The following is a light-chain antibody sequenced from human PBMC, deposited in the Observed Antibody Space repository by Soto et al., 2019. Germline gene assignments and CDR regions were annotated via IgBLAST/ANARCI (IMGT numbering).Light chain of an antibody. V-gene: IGKV3-11*01. Sequence: EIVLTQSPGTLSLSPGERATLSCRASQSVSSHLAWYQQKPGQAPRLLIYDASNRATGIPARFSGSGSGTDFTRTISRLEPEDFAVYHCVQRTTWPWTCGQGSKVEIK. CDR2: DAS. J-gene: IGKJ1*01. CDR1: QSVSSH. CDR3: VQRTTWPWT.